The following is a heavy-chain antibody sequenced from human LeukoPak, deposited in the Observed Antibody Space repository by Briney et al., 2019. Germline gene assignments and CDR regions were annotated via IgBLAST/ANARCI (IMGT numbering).Heavy chain of an antibody. J-gene: IGHJ6*02. CDR2: ISYDGSNK. V-gene: IGHV3-30-3*01. Sequence: GGSLRLSCAASGFTFSSYAMHWVRQAPGKGLEWVAVISYDGSNKYYADSVKGRFTISRDNSKNTLYLQMNSLRAEDTAVYHCARDSLYYGSGYYYYYGMDVWGQGTTVTVSS. CDR3: ARDSLYYGSGYYYYYGMDV. CDR1: GFTFSSYA. D-gene: IGHD3-10*01.